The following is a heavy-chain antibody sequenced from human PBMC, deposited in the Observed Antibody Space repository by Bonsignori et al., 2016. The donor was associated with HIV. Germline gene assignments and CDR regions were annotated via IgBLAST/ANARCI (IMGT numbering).Heavy chain of an antibody. V-gene: IGHV3-9*01. Sequence: VRQAPGKGLEWVSGISWNSGTIGYADSVKGRFTISRDNAKNSLYLQMNSLRPEDTAFYYCAPLRRGWYFDLWGRGTLVTVSS. CDR3: APLRRGWYFDL. CDR2: ISWNSGTI. J-gene: IGHJ2*01. D-gene: IGHD3-16*01.